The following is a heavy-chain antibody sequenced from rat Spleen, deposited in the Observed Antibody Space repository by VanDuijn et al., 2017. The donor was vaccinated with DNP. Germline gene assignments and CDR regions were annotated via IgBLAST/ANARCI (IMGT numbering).Heavy chain of an antibody. Sequence: EVQLVESGGGLVQPGRSLKLSCAASGFSFRNYGMAWVLQAPTKGLEWVASITYDGGSTYYRDSVKGRFTVSRDNTKNTLHLQMNSLRSEDTATYYCARVGDYHDGGDGDVLDVWGQGTSVTVSS. J-gene: IGHJ4*01. CDR2: ITYDGGST. V-gene: IGHV5S13*01. CDR3: ARVGDYHDGGDGDVLDV. D-gene: IGHD1-12*02. CDR1: GFSFRNYG.